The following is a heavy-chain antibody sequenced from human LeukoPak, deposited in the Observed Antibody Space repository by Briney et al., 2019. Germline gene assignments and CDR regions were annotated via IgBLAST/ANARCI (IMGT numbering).Heavy chain of an antibody. CDR3: ARVRGAFDI. CDR1: GGTFSSYA. J-gene: IGHJ3*02. V-gene: IGHV1-18*01. D-gene: IGHD3-10*01. Sequence: ATVKVSCKASGGTFSSYAISWVRQAPGQGLEWMGWISAYNGNTNYAQKLQGRVTMTTDTSTSTAYMELRGLRSDDTAVYYCARVRGAFDIWGQGTMVTVSS. CDR2: ISAYNGNT.